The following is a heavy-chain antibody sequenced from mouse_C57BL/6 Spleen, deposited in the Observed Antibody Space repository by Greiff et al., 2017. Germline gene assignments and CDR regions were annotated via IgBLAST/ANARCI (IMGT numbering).Heavy chain of an antibody. CDR1: GYTFTSYW. Sequence: QVQLQQPGAELVRPGSSVKLSCKASGYTFTSYWMHWVKQRPIQGLEWIGNIDPSDSETHYNQKFKDKATLTVDKSSSTAYMQLSSLTSEDSAVYYCARSDHLPPFAYWGQGTLVTVSA. D-gene: IGHD5-1*01. J-gene: IGHJ3*01. CDR2: IDPSDSET. V-gene: IGHV1-52*01. CDR3: ARSDHLPPFAY.